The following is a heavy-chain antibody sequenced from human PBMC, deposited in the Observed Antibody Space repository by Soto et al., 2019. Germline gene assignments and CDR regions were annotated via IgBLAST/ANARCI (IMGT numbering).Heavy chain of an antibody. CDR3: ASRRGYSGYDRAFDY. V-gene: IGHV4-30-4*01. J-gene: IGHJ4*02. CDR1: GGSISSGDYY. D-gene: IGHD5-12*01. Sequence: PSETLSLTCTVSGGSISSGDYYWSWIRQPPGKGLEWIGYIYYSGSTYYNPSLKSRVTISVDTSKNQFSLKLSFVTAADTAVYYCASRRGYSGYDRAFDYWGQGTLVTVSS. CDR2: IYYSGST.